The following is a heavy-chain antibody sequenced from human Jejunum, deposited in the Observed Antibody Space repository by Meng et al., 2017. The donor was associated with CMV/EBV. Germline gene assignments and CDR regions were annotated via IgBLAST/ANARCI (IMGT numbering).Heavy chain of an antibody. CDR1: GSGKSDSYY. Sequence: GSGKSDSYYWSWIRQPPGKALEWIGYIHYGGSTNYNPSLKSRVTISVDTSKNRFSLRLTSVTAADTAVYYCARDLMTTITTGWFDPWGQGTLVTVSS. D-gene: IGHD4-11*01. CDR2: IHYGGST. CDR3: ARDLMTTITTGWFDP. J-gene: IGHJ5*02. V-gene: IGHV4-61*01.